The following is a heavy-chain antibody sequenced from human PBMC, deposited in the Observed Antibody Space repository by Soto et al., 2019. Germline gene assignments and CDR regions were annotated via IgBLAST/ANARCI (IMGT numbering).Heavy chain of an antibody. Sequence: PGGSLRLSCAASGFTFSSYAMHWVRQAPGKGLEWVAVISYDGSNKYYADSVKGRFTISRDNSKNTLYLQMNSLRAEDTAVYYCARQGITIFGVVRAYYYYGMDVWGQGTTVTVSS. CDR3: ARQGITIFGVVRAYYYYGMDV. CDR1: GFTFSSYA. D-gene: IGHD3-3*01. J-gene: IGHJ6*02. V-gene: IGHV3-30-3*01. CDR2: ISYDGSNK.